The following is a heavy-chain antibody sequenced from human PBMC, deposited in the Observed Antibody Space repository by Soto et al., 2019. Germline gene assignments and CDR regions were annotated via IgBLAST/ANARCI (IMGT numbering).Heavy chain of an antibody. CDR1: GYTFTSYG. J-gene: IGHJ4*02. CDR3: ARDLFRRYEYSYGY. V-gene: IGHV1-18*01. D-gene: IGHD5-18*01. Sequence: EASVKVSCKASGYTFTSYGISWVRQAPGQGLEWMGWISAYDGNTNYAQKLQGRVTMTTDTSTSTAYMELRSLRPDDTAVYYCARDLFRRYEYSYGYWGQGTLVTVSS. CDR2: ISAYDGNT.